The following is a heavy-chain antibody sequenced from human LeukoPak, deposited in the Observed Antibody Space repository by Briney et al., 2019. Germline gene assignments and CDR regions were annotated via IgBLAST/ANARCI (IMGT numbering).Heavy chain of an antibody. CDR2: IIPIFGTA. J-gene: IGHJ4*02. D-gene: IGHD3-10*01. CDR1: GGTFSSYA. V-gene: IGHV1-69*05. CDR3: ARARDRHTRSGSHHLDY. Sequence: GSSVKVSCKASGGTFSSYAISWVLQAPGQGLEWMGGIIPIFGTANYAQKFQGRVTITTDESTSTAYMELSSLRSEDTAVYYCARARDRHTRSGSHHLDYWGQGTLVTVSS.